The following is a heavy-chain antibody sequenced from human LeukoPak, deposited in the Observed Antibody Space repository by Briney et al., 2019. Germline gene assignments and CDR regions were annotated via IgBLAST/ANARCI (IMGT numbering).Heavy chain of an antibody. CDR1: GFTFSSYG. D-gene: IGHD3-10*01. CDR3: AKNSGSGKNPRLDY. J-gene: IGHJ4*02. Sequence: PGGSLRLSCAASGFTFSSYGMHWVRQAPGKGLEWVAVISYDGSNKYYADSVKGRFTISRDNSKNTLYLQMNSLRAEDTAVYYCAKNSGSGKNPRLDYWGQGTLVTVSS. V-gene: IGHV3-30*18. CDR2: ISYDGSNK.